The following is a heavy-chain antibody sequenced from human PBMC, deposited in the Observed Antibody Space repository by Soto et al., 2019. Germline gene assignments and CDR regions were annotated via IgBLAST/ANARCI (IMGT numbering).Heavy chain of an antibody. D-gene: IGHD1-1*01. V-gene: IGHV4-59*01. CDR1: GGSISSYY. CDR3: ARDLNWKGFYGMDV. CDR2: IFYSGGT. Sequence: QVQLQESGPGLVKPSETLSLTCTVSGGSISSYYWSWIRQPPGKGLEWIGYIFYSGGTNYNPSLKRRVTISLDTSKNQFSLNLSSVTAADTALYACARDLNWKGFYGMDVWGQGNTVTVSS. J-gene: IGHJ6*02.